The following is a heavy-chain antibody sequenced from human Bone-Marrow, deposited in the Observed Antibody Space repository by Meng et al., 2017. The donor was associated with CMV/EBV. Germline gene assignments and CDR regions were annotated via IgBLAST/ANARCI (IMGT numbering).Heavy chain of an antibody. V-gene: IGHV1-2*02. CDR2: INPNTGDT. D-gene: IGHD3-10*01. CDR1: GYTFSDYK. J-gene: IGHJ4*02. Sequence: ASVKVSCKTSGYTFSDYKMFWVRQAPGQGLEWMGWINPNTGDTYNAPKFQGRVTMTRDTSISTVYMEMSSLTYDDTAVYSCARSLFGSGSLFGYWGQGTLATVSS. CDR3: ARSLFGSGSLFGY.